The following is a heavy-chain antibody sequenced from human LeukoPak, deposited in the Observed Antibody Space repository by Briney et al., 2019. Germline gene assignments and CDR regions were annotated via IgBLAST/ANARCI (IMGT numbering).Heavy chain of an antibody. CDR2: ISPNSGGT. CDR3: ARDRIRGYSYATPGY. Sequence: ASVKVSCKASGYTFTSYAMNWVRQAPGQGLEWMGWISPNSGGTNYAQKFQGGVTMTRDTSISTAYMELSRLRSDDTAVYYCARDRIRGYSYATPGYWGQGTLVTVSS. J-gene: IGHJ4*02. D-gene: IGHD5-18*01. V-gene: IGHV1-2*02. CDR1: GYTFTSYA.